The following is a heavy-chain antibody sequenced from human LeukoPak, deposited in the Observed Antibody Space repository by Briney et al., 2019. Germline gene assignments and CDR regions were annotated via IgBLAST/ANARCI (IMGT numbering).Heavy chain of an antibody. D-gene: IGHD4-23*01. CDR3: ARAVASNWFDP. CDR1: GFTFSAYW. Sequence: GGSLRLSCAASGFTFSAYWMSWVRQAPGKGLEWVDNIKEDGGEKQYVDSVKGRFTISRDNAKNSLYLQMNSLRAEDTAVFYCARAVASNWFDPWGQGTLVTVSS. V-gene: IGHV3-7*01. CDR2: IKEDGGEK. J-gene: IGHJ5*02.